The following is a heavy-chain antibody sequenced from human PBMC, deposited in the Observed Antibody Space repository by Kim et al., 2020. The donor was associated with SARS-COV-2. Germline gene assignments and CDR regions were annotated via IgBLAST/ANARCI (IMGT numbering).Heavy chain of an antibody. Sequence: ASVKVSCKASGYTFTSYAMHWVRQAPGQRLEWMGWINAGNGNTKYSQKFQGRVTITRDTSASTAYMELSSLRSEDTAVYYCARNYYDFWSGYYGPGYWGQGTLVTVSS. D-gene: IGHD3-3*01. J-gene: IGHJ4*02. CDR1: GYTFTSYA. V-gene: IGHV1-3*01. CDR2: INAGNGNT. CDR3: ARNYYDFWSGYYGPGY.